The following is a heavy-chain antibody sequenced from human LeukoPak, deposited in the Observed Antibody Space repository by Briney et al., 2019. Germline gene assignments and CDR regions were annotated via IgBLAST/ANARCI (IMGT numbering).Heavy chain of an antibody. D-gene: IGHD6-19*01. CDR3: ARVRARFAVAGNPTYYYYYGMDV. J-gene: IGHJ6*02. CDR2: INPSGGST. Sequence: ASVKVSCKASGYTFTSYYMHCVPQTPGQGLEWMVIINPSGGSTTSAQTLQGRVTITRDTSTSTGYMELSSLRSEDLAVYYCARVRARFAVAGNPTYYYYYGMDVWGQGTTVTGSS. CDR1: GYTFTSYY. V-gene: IGHV1-46*01.